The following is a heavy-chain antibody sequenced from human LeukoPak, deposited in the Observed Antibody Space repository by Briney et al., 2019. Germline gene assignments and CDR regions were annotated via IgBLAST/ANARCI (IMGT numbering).Heavy chain of an antibody. D-gene: IGHD2-2*01. CDR2: IIPIFGTA. V-gene: IGHV1-69*05. J-gene: IGHJ3*02. Sequence: SVKVSCKASGAAFSSYAISWVRQAPGQGLEWMGGIIPIFGTANDTHKFQGRVTITTDESTSTAYMELSSLRSEDTAVYYCAREGIPAARHAFDIWGQGTMVTVSS. CDR1: GAAFSSYA. CDR3: AREGIPAARHAFDI.